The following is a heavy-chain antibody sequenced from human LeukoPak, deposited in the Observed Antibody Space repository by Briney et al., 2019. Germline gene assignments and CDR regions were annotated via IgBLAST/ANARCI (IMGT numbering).Heavy chain of an antibody. CDR3: ARLMTEGDAFDI. CDR1: GYTFTGYY. V-gene: IGHV1-2*02. J-gene: IGHJ3*02. CDR2: INPNSGGT. Sequence: GASVKVSCKASGYTFTGYYIHWVRQAPGQGLECMGGINPNSGGTNYAQKFQGRVTMTREMSISTVYMELSRLRSDDTDVYYCARLMTEGDAFDIWGQGTMVTVSS.